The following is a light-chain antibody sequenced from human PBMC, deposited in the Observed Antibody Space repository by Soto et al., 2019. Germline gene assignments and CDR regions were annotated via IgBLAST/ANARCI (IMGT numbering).Light chain of an antibody. CDR1: QSVTSSY. J-gene: IGKJ5*01. CDR3: QQYGSSIT. Sequence: EIVLTQSPGTLSLSPGERATLSCGASQSVTSSYLAWWQQRPGQAPRLLIYGASSRATGIPARFSRSGSGTKFTLTISSLQSEDFTVYYCQQYGSSITFGQGTRLEIK. CDR2: GAS. V-gene: IGKV3-20*01.